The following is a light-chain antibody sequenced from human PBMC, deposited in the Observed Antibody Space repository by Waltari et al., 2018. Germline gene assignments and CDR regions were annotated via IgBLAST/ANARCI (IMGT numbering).Light chain of an antibody. CDR1: KSISSW. J-gene: IGKJ1*01. CDR3: QQYNSYSGGGT. CDR2: KAS. Sequence: DIQMTQSPSTLSASVGDRITITCRASKSISSWLAWYQQKPGRAPKLLIYKASSLESGVPSRFSGSGSGTEFTLTISSLQPDDFATYYCQQYNSYSGGGTFGQGTKVEIK. V-gene: IGKV1-5*03.